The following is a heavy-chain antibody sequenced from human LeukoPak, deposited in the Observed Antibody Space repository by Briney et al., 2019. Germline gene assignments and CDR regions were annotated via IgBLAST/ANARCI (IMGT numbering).Heavy chain of an antibody. CDR2: IIPFYGTT. J-gene: IGHJ5*02. V-gene: IGHV1-69*06. CDR3: AHEHGTREGSSWYQHPSNWFDP. D-gene: IGHD6-13*01. CDR1: GGTFTSYA. Sequence: GASVKVSCKTSGGTFTSYAISWVRQAPGEGLEWMGGIIPFYGTTNYPQKFQDRVTITADRSTSTAYMEVSSLRSEDTAVYYCAHEHGTREGSSWYQHPSNWFDPWGQGTLVTVSS.